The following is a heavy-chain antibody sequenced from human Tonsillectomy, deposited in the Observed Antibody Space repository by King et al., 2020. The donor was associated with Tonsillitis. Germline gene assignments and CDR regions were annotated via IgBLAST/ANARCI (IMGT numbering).Heavy chain of an antibody. Sequence: QLQESGPGLVKPSQTLSLTCTVSGGSISSGGYYWSWIRQHPGKGLEWIGYIYYSGSTYYNPSLKSLVTISVDTSKNQFSLKLSSVTAADTAVYYCARVQLVPYYYYYYMDVWGKGTTVTVSS. CDR1: GGSISSGGYY. CDR3: ARVQLVPYYYYYYMDV. V-gene: IGHV4-31*01. J-gene: IGHJ6*03. CDR2: IYYSGST. D-gene: IGHD6-6*01.